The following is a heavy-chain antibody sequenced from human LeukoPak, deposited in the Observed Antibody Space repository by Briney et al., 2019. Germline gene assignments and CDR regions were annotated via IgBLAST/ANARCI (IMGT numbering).Heavy chain of an antibody. CDR3: ARGSGWPRVVAFDI. V-gene: IGHV3-30-3*01. CDR1: GFTFSSYA. CDR2: ISYDGSNK. D-gene: IGHD6-19*01. J-gene: IGHJ3*02. Sequence: GGSLRLSCAASGFTFSSYAMHWVRQAPGKGLEWVAVISYDGSNKYYADSVKGRFTISRDNSKNTLYLQMNSLRAEDTAVYYCARGSGWPRVVAFDIWGQGTMVTVSS.